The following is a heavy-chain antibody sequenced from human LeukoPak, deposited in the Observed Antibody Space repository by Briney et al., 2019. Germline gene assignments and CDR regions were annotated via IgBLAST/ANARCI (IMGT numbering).Heavy chain of an antibody. CDR1: GFTFNNAW. D-gene: IGHD5-12*01. CDR2: IKSKTEGGTT. CDR3: TTVGDYDYFDY. V-gene: IGHV3-15*01. Sequence: PGGSLRLSCAASGFTFNNAWMNWVRQAPGKGLEWVGRIKSKTEGGTTVYAAPVKGRFTISRDDSKNTLYLQMNSLKTEDTAVYYCTTVGDYDYFDYWGQGTLVTVSS. J-gene: IGHJ4*02.